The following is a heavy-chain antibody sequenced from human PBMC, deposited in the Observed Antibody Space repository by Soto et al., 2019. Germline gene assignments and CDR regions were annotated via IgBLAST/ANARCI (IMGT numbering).Heavy chain of an antibody. Sequence: SETLSLTCTVSGGSISSYYWSWIRQPPGKGLEWIGYIYYSGSTNYNPSLKSRVTISVDTSKNQFSLKLSSVTAADTAVYYCARGYDFWSGYHFDYWGQGTLVTVSS. CDR2: IYYSGST. V-gene: IGHV4-59*01. D-gene: IGHD3-3*01. J-gene: IGHJ4*02. CDR3: ARGYDFWSGYHFDY. CDR1: GGSISSYY.